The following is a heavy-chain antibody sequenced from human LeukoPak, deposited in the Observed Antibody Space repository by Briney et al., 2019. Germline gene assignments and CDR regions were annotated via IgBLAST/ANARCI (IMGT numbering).Heavy chain of an antibody. Sequence: SETLSLTCTVSGGSISSSSSYWGWIRQPPGEGLEWIGSIYYSGSTYYNPSLKSRVTISVDTSKNQFSLKLSSVTAADTAVYYCARDLFGSGSYGAWFDPWGQGTLVTVSS. D-gene: IGHD3-10*01. V-gene: IGHV4-39*07. CDR2: IYYSGST. CDR3: ARDLFGSGSYGAWFDP. J-gene: IGHJ5*02. CDR1: GGSISSSSSY.